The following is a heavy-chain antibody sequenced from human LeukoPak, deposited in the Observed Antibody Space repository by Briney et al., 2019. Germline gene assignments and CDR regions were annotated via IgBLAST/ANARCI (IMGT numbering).Heavy chain of an antibody. CDR2: IKPDGTTK. CDR3: ARSIPYGTTWYGRSDY. D-gene: IGHD6-13*01. CDR1: GFTFSGYP. J-gene: IGHJ4*02. Sequence: PGGSLRLSCAASGFTFSGYPIHWVRQAPGKGLEWVANIKPDGTTKFYVDSVKGRFTISRDNALNSLYLQMNSLRAEDTAIYYCARSIPYGTTWYGRSDYWGQGTLVTVSS. V-gene: IGHV3-7*03.